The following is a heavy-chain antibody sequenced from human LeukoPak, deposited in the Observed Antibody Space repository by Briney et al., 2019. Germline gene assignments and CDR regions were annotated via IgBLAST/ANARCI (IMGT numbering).Heavy chain of an antibody. CDR1: GFTFSRYS. V-gene: IGHV3-48*01. D-gene: IGHD3-22*01. J-gene: IGHJ4*02. CDR3: ARGAYYYED. Sequence: TGGSLRLSCAASGFTFSRYSMNWVRQAPGKGLEWVSYISSGGNTIYYADSVKGRFTISRDNAKNSLYLQMNSLRAEDTAVYYCARGAYYYEDWGQGTLVTVSS. CDR2: ISSGGNTI.